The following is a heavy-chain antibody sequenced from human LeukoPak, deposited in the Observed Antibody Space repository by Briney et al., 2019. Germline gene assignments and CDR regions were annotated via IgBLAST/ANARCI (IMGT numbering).Heavy chain of an antibody. CDR3: ARKETGYSSSSLAYYYYMDV. CDR2: ISYDGSNK. D-gene: IGHD6-6*01. V-gene: IGHV3-30*01. CDR1: GFTFSSYA. Sequence: GGSLRLSCAASGFTFSSYAMHWVRQAPGKGLEWVAVISYDGSNKYYADSVKGRFTISRDNSKNTLYLQMNSLRAEDTAVYCCARKETGYSSSSLAYYYYMDVWGKGTKVTVSS. J-gene: IGHJ6*03.